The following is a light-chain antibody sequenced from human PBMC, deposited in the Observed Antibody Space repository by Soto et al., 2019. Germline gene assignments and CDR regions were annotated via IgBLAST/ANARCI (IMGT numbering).Light chain of an antibody. V-gene: IGLV2-14*01. CDR3: SSYTSSSTYF. J-gene: IGLJ1*01. Sequence: QSALTQPASVTGSLGQSITISCTGTSSDVGGYNYVSWYQQHPGKAPKLMIYEVSNRPSGVSNRFSGSKSGNTASLTISGLQAEDVADYYCSSYTSSSTYFFGTGTKLTVL. CDR1: SSDVGGYNY. CDR2: EVS.